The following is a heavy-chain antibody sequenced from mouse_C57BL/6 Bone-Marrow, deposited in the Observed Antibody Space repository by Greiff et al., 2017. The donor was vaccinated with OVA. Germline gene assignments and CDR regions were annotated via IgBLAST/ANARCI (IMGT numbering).Heavy chain of an antibody. Sequence: EVKVVESGGGLVKPGGSLKLSCAASGFTFSSYAMSWVRQPPEKRLEWVATISDGGSYTYYPANVKGRFTISRDNAKNNMFLQMSHLKSEDTAMYYCARGGGSSKGYYFDYWGQGTTLTVSS. D-gene: IGHD1-1*01. CDR2: ISDGGSYT. CDR3: ARGGGSSKGYYFDY. CDR1: GFTFSSYA. J-gene: IGHJ2*01. V-gene: IGHV5-4*03.